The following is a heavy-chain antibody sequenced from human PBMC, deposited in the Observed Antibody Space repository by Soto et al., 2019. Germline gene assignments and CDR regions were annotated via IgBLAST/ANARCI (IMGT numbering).Heavy chain of an antibody. Sequence: QVQLQESGPGLVKPSQNLSLTCTVSGGSISSGGYYWSWIRQHPGKGLEWIGYIYYSGSTYYSPSLKSRVTISVDTSKNQFSLKLSSVTAADTAVYYCARGRRYEVWAFDIWGQGTMVTVSS. CDR2: IYYSGST. D-gene: IGHD3-16*01. CDR3: ARGRRYEVWAFDI. CDR1: GGSISSGGYY. J-gene: IGHJ3*02. V-gene: IGHV4-31*03.